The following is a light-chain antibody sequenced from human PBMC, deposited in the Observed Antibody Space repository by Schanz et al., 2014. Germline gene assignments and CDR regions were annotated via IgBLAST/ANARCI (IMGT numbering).Light chain of an antibody. Sequence: QSALTQHASVSGSPGESITISCTGTSSDVGNYNLVSWYQQDAGKAPKLIIYEGSKRPSGVSNRFSGSKSGNTASLTISGLQAEDEADYYCSSYTSSSTLIFGGGTKLTVL. CDR3: SSYTSSSTLI. CDR1: SSDVGNYNL. J-gene: IGLJ2*01. CDR2: EGS. V-gene: IGLV2-14*02.